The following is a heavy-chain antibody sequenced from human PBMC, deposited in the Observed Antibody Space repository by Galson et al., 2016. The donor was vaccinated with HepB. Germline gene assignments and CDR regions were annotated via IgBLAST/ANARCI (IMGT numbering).Heavy chain of an antibody. Sequence: QSGAEVKKTGESLRISCKGFGYSCTNYWSSWVRQMPGKVLEWMGRIDPSDSYTKYSPSFQGHVTFSADKSISTAYLQWSILLAPDTAMYYCARLPTLSGWTYFFDYWGQGTLVTVSS. V-gene: IGHV5-10-1*01. CDR1: GYSCTNYW. CDR3: ARLPTLSGWTYFFDY. CDR2: IDPSDSYT. J-gene: IGHJ4*02. D-gene: IGHD6-19*01.